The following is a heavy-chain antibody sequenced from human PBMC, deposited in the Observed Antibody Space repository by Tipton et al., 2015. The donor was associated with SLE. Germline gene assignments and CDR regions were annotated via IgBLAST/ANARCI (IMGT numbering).Heavy chain of an antibody. D-gene: IGHD1-26*01. CDR2: IYSRGTS. V-gene: IGHV3-53*01. CDR1: GLSVSSNF. Sequence: SLRLSCLVSGLSVSSNFMSWVRQAPGKGLEWVSTIYSRGTSDSADSVKGRFTISRDKSKNTLYPQMDSLRTDDTAIYYCARGITGSYLIYWGQGTLVSVS. J-gene: IGHJ4*02. CDR3: ARGITGSYLIY.